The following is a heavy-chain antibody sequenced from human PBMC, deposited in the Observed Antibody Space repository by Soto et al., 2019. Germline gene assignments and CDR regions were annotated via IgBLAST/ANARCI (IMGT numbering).Heavy chain of an antibody. Sequence: GGSLRLSCAASGFTFSSYGMHWVRQAPGKGLEWVAVISNDGRNKYYADSVKGRFTISRDNSKNTLYLQMNSLRAEDTAVYYCANDPGGIDYFDYWGQGTLVTVSS. V-gene: IGHV3-30*18. CDR1: GFTFSSYG. D-gene: IGHD3-16*01. CDR2: ISNDGRNK. J-gene: IGHJ4*02. CDR3: ANDPGGIDYFDY.